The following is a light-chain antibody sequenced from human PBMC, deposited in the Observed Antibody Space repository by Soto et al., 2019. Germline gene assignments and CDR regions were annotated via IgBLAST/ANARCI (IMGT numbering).Light chain of an antibody. J-gene: IGLJ1*01. Sequence: QSDLTQPTSVSGSPGQSITISCTGTSSDVGGYYSVSWYRQHPGKAPKLIIYGVTNRPSGVSDRFSASKSGNTASLTISGLQAEDEADYFCTSYSSSDIFYVFGSGTKVTVL. CDR3: TSYSSSDIFYV. CDR1: SSDVGGYYS. CDR2: GVT. V-gene: IGLV2-14*01.